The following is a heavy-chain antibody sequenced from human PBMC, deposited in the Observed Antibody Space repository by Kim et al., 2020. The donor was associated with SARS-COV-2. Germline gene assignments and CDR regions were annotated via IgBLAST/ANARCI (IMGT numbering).Heavy chain of an antibody. D-gene: IGHD3-22*01. CDR3: ARVWRITMIVVVPGGWFDP. Sequence: SETLSLTCTVSGGSISSGGYYWSWIRQHPGKGLEWIGYIYYSGSTYYNPSLQSRVTISVDTSKNQFSLKLSSVTAADTAVYYCARVWRITMIVVVPGGWFDPWGQGTLVTVSS. CDR2: IYYSGST. J-gene: IGHJ5*02. V-gene: IGHV4-31*03. CDR1: GGSISSGGYY.